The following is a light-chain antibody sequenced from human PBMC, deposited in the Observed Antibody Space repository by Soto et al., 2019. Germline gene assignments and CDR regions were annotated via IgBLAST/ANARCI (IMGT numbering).Light chain of an antibody. CDR1: SSDVGGYNY. CDR2: DVS. Sequence: QSALTQPRSVSGSPGQSVTISCTGTSSDVGGYNYVSWYQQHPGKAPKLMIYDVSKRPSGVPDRFSGSKSGNTASLTISGLQAEDEAVYYCCSYAGSYTYVFGTVTKLTVL. V-gene: IGLV2-11*01. CDR3: CSYAGSYTYV. J-gene: IGLJ1*01.